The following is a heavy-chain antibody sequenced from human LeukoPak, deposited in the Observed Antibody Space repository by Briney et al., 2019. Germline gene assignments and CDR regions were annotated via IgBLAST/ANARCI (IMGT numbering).Heavy chain of an antibody. J-gene: IGHJ4*02. CDR3: ARDQVDSSGYYFDY. D-gene: IGHD3-22*01. CDR1: GYTFTGYY. V-gene: IGHV1-2*02. Sequence: ASVTVSCKASGYTFTGYYMHWVRQAPGQGLEWIGWINPNSGGTNYAQKFQGRVTMTRDTSISTAYMELSRLRSDDTAVYYCARDQVDSSGYYFDYWGQGTLVTVSS. CDR2: INPNSGGT.